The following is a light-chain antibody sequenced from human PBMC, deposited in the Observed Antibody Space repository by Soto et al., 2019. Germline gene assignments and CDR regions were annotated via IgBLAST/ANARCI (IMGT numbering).Light chain of an antibody. V-gene: IGKV3-15*01. CDR3: QHYNNRPLT. CDR1: QSVSSN. Sequence: EILMTQSPATPSVSPGERATLSCRASQSVSSNLAWYQQKPGQAPRLLIYGVSTRATGIPARFSGSGSGTEFTLTISSLQSEDSALYYCQHYNNRPLTFGGGTKVDIK. CDR2: GVS. J-gene: IGKJ4*01.